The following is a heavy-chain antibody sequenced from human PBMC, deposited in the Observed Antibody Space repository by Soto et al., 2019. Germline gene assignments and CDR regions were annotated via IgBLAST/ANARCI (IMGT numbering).Heavy chain of an antibody. V-gene: IGHV3-30-3*01. J-gene: IGHJ4*02. D-gene: IGHD1-1*01. CDR1: GFTFSSYA. CDR2: ISYDGSNK. CDR3: ARDGTASFDY. Sequence: PGGSLRLSCAASGFTFSSYAMHWVRQAPGKGLEWVAVISYDGSNKYYADSVKGRFTISRDNSKNTLYLRMNSLRAEDTAVYYCARDGTASFDYWGQGTLVTVSS.